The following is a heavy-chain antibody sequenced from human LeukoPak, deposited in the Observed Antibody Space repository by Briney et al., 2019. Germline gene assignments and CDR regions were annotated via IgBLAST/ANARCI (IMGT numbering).Heavy chain of an antibody. CDR2: ISSSSSYI. D-gene: IGHD6-19*01. J-gene: IGHJ4*02. CDR1: GFTFSRYS. Sequence: PGGSLRLSCAASGFTFSRYSMNWVRQAPGKGLEWVSSISSSSSYIYYADSVKGRFTISRDNSKNSLYLQMSSLRSEDTALYYCARESESSGWYDYWGQGTLVTVSS. V-gene: IGHV3-21*04. CDR3: ARESESSGWYDY.